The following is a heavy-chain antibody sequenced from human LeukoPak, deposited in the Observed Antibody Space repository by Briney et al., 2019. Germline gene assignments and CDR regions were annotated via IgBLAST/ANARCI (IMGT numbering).Heavy chain of an antibody. Sequence: GGSLRLSCAASGFTFSDYYMSWIRQAPGKGLEWVSYISSSGSTIYYADSVKGRFTISRDNAKNSLYLQMNSLRAEDTAVYYCARDPSIVGGLWGSGSYHNDYWGQGTLVTVSS. CDR2: ISSSGSTI. V-gene: IGHV3-11*04. D-gene: IGHD3-10*01. CDR3: ARDPSIVGGLWGSGSYHNDY. CDR1: GFTFSDYY. J-gene: IGHJ4*02.